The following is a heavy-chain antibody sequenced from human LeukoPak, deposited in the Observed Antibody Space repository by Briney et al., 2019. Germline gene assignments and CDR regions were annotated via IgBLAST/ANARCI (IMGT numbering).Heavy chain of an antibody. Sequence: GGSLRLSCAASGFTVSSNYMSWVRQAPGKGLEWVSVIYSGGSTYYADSVKGRFTLSRDNSKNTLYLQMNSLRVEDTAVYYCARDISYYGSGRLDYWGQGTLVTVSS. CDR1: GFTVSSNY. CDR3: ARDISYYGSGRLDY. J-gene: IGHJ4*02. CDR2: IYSGGST. D-gene: IGHD3-10*01. V-gene: IGHV3-66*01.